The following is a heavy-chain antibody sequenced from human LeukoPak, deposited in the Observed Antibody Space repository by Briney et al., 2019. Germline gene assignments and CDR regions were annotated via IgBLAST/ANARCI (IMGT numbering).Heavy chain of an antibody. V-gene: IGHV3-11*04. CDR1: GRTFTEYY. Sequence: PAGSLRLSCAASGRTFTEYYMHWIRQAPGKGLEWVSFIGGTAGNTYYADSVKGRFTISRDNAKNSLYLQMNSLRAEDTAVYYCAREWSAFDICGQGTMVTVSS. J-gene: IGHJ3*02. D-gene: IGHD2-8*01. CDR2: IGGTAGNT. CDR3: AREWSAFDI.